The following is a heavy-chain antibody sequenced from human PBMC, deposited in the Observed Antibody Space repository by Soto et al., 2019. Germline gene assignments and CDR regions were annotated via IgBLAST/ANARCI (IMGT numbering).Heavy chain of an antibody. V-gene: IGHV5-51*01. D-gene: IGHD3-22*01. CDR2: IYPGDSDT. CDR3: ARHPPAVYYYDSSGYYYGPDY. Sequence: PGESLKISCKGSGYSFTSYWIGWVRQMPGKGLEWMGIIYPGDSDTRYSPSFQGQVTISADKSISTAYLQWSSLKASDTAMYYCARHPPAVYYYDSSGYYYGPDYWGQGTLVTVS. CDR1: GYSFTSYW. J-gene: IGHJ4*02.